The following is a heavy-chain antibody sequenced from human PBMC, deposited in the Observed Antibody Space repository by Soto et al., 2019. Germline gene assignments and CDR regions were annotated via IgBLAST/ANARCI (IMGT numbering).Heavy chain of an antibody. CDR1: GFSFSTYA. V-gene: IGHV3-30-3*01. D-gene: IGHD6-19*01. J-gene: IGHJ4*02. CDR3: ARQSSGWAYHSKS. Sequence: QGQLVESGGGVVQPGRSLRLSCAASGFSFSTYAMHWVRQAPGKGLEWVAVISYDGSTKYYADSMKGRFTISRDNSKHTLYQHINSMRPEATHVYNCARQSSGWAYHSKSWGKGTLVNV. CDR2: ISYDGSTK.